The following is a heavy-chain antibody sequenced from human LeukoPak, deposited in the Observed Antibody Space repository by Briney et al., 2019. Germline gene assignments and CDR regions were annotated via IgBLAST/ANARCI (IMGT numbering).Heavy chain of an antibody. D-gene: IGHD3-3*01. CDR1: GFTFSSYG. J-gene: IGHJ4*02. CDR2: ISYDGSNK. V-gene: IGHV3-30*18. Sequence: PGGSLRLSCAASGFTFSSYGMHWVRQAPGKGLEWVAVISYDGSNKYYADSVKGRFTISRDNSKNTLYLQMNSLRAEDTAVYYCAKGRRYYDFWSGYFGSAYFDYWGRGTLVTVSS. CDR3: AKGRRYYDFWSGYFGSAYFDY.